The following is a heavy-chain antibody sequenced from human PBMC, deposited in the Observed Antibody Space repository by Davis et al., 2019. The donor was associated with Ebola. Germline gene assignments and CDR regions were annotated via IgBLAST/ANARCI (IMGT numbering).Heavy chain of an antibody. CDR1: GFTFSSYG. Sequence: PSETLSLTCAASGFTFSSYGMHWVRQAPGKGLEWVAVISYDGSNKYYADSVKGRFTISRDNSKNTLYLQMNGLRAEDTAIYYCTKGDIVVLPAAILRRDYGMDVWGQGTTVTVSS. V-gene: IGHV3-30*18. CDR3: TKGDIVVLPAAILRRDYGMDV. J-gene: IGHJ6*02. D-gene: IGHD2-2*02. CDR2: ISYDGSNK.